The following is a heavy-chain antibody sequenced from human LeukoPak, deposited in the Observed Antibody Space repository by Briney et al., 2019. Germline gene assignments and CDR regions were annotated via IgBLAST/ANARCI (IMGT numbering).Heavy chain of an antibody. CDR1: GGSISSGDYS. J-gene: IGHJ4*02. CDR3: ARGRTSGWFIDFDY. CDR2: IYYSGGT. V-gene: IGHV4-61*08. Sequence: PSETLSLTCAVSGGSISSGDYSWNWIRQPPGKGLEWIGYIYYSGGTNYNPSLKSRVIISVDTSKNQFSLKLSSVTAADTAVYYCARGRTSGWFIDFDYWGQGTLVTVSS. D-gene: IGHD6-19*01.